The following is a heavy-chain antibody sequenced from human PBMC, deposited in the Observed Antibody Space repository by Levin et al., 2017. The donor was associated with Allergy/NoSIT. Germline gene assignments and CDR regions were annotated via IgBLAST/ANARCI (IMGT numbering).Heavy chain of an antibody. D-gene: IGHD3-10*01. V-gene: IGHV2-5*02. CDR1: GFSLNPRRVA. CDR3: VHAYIEYQSTSGSSSRFDY. Sequence: SGPTLVKPPQTLTLTCTFSGFSLNPRRVAVGWIRQPPGKALEWLTLIYWDDDKRYSASLKSRLSITKDTSRNQVVLTMINMDPVDTATYYCVHAYIEYQSTSGSSSRFDYWGQGTLVTVSS. J-gene: IGHJ4*02. CDR2: IYWDDDK.